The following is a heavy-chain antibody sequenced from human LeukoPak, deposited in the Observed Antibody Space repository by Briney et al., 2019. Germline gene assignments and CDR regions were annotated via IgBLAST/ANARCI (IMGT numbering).Heavy chain of an antibody. J-gene: IGHJ3*02. D-gene: IGHD3-3*01. CDR2: IYPGDSDT. V-gene: IGHV5-51*01. CDR3: ARQARTYYDFWSGYNNQEGGDAFDI. Sequence: PGESLKISCKGSGYSFTSYWIGWVRQMPGKGLEWMGIIYPGDSDTRYSPSFQGQVTISADKSISTAYLQWSSLKASDTAMYYCARQARTYYDFWSGYNNQEGGDAFDIWGQGTMVTVSS. CDR1: GYSFTSYW.